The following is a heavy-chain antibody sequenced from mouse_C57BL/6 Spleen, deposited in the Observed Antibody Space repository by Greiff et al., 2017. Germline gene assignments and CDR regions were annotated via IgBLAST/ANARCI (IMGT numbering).Heavy chain of an antibody. V-gene: IGHV1-82*01. CDR3: ATYYSGSIPDY. J-gene: IGHJ2*01. Sequence: QVQLQQSGPELVKPGASVKISCKASGYAFSSSWMNWVKQRPGKGLEWIGRIYPGDGDTNYNGKFKGKATLTADKSSSTAYMQLSSLTSEDSAVYFCATYYSGSIPDYWGQGTTLTVSS. CDR1: GYAFSSSW. CDR2: IYPGDGDT. D-gene: IGHD1-1*01.